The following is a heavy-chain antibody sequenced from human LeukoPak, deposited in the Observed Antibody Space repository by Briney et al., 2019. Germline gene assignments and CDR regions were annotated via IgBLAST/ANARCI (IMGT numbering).Heavy chain of an antibody. CDR1: GFTFSSYS. CDR2: ISSSSSYI. CDR3: ARDGGIAAAGGDYGMDV. D-gene: IGHD6-13*01. Sequence: PGGSLRLSCAASGFTFSSYSMNWVRQAPGKGLEWVSSISSSSSYIYYADSVKGRFTISRDNAKNSLYLQMNSLRAEDTAVYYCARDGGIAAAGGDYGMDVWGQGTTVTVPS. J-gene: IGHJ6*02. V-gene: IGHV3-21*01.